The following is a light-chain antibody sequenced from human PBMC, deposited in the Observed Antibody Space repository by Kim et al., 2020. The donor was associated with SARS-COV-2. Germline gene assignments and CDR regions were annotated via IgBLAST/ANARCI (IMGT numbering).Light chain of an antibody. Sequence: QSALTQPASVSGSPGQSITISCTGTISDVGGYTYVSWYQQHPGKAPKLMIYDVSNRPSGVSNRFSGSKSGNTASLTISGLQAEDEADYYCSSYTSSSNLVVFGGGAQLTVL. V-gene: IGLV2-14*03. CDR1: ISDVGGYTY. J-gene: IGLJ2*01. CDR3: SSYTSSSNLVV. CDR2: DVS.